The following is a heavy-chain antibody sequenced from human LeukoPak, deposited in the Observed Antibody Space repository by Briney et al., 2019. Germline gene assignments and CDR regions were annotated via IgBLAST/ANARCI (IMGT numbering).Heavy chain of an antibody. CDR2: ISGSGGST. V-gene: IGHV3-23*01. D-gene: IGHD3-22*01. CDR3: AKAGPAYYYDSSGYFDY. Sequence: GGSLRLSCAASGFTFSSYAMSWVRQAPGKGLEWVSAISGSGGSTYYADSVKGRFTISRDNSKNTLYLQMNSLRAEDMAVYYCAKAGPAYYYDSSGYFDYWGQGTLVTVSS. CDR1: GFTFSSYA. J-gene: IGHJ4*02.